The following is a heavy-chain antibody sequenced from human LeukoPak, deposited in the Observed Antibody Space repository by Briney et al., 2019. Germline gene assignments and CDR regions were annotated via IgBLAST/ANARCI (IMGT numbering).Heavy chain of an antibody. J-gene: IGHJ4*02. CDR2: IYYRGST. CDR3: ARRGTYGDYIDY. D-gene: IGHD4-17*01. CDR1: GGSISGSSYY. V-gene: IGHV4-39*02. Sequence: KPSETLSLTCSVSGGSISGSSYYWGWIRQPPGKGLEWIGNIYYRGSTYYNPSLKSRVTISVDTSTNHFSLKLTSVTAADTAVYYCARRGTYGDYIDYWGQGTLVTVSS.